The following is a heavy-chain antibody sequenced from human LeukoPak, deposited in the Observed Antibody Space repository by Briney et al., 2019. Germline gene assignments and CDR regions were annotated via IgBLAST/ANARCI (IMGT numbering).Heavy chain of an antibody. J-gene: IGHJ4*02. CDR3: ARAWYYYDSSGYSLYYFDY. CDR1: AGTFSSYA. D-gene: IGHD3-22*01. V-gene: IGHV1-69*06. CDR2: SIPIFGTA. Sequence: EASVKVSCKASAGTFSSYAISWVRQAPGQGLEWMGGSIPIFGTANYAQKFQGRVTITADKSTSTAYMELSSLRSEDTAVYYCARAWYYYDSSGYSLYYFDYWGQGTLVTVSS.